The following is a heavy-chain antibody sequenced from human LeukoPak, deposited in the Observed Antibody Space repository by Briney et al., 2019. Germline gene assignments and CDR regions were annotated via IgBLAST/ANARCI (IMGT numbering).Heavy chain of an antibody. V-gene: IGHV1-18*04. CDR2: ISGYGQDT. Sequence: ASVTVSCKASGYTFTGYYMHWVRQAPGQGIEWVGWISGYGQDTNYGQNFQGRVTMTTETSTSTAYMELTSLRSDDTAVYYCARGGGSGWYPDYWGQGTLVTVSS. CDR3: ARGGGSGWYPDY. J-gene: IGHJ4*02. CDR1: GYTFTGYY. D-gene: IGHD6-19*01.